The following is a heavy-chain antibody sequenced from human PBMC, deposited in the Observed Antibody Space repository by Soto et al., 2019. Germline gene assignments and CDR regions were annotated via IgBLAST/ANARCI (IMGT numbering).Heavy chain of an antibody. CDR2: LNHSGSV. V-gene: IGHV4-34*01. D-gene: IGHD3-22*01. J-gene: IGHJ5*01. Sequence: KTSETLSLTCAVYGGSFSGHSWTWIRQSPGKGLEWIGDLNHSGSVNYSPSLKSRVTISLDTSKNQFSLTLSAVTAADTAMYYCSTRAYDTNGYYRFDPWGQGTLVTVSS. CDR1: GGSFSGHS. CDR3: STRAYDTNGYYRFDP.